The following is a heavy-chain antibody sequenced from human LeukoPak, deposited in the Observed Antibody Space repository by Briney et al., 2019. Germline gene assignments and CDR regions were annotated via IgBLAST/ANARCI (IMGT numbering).Heavy chain of an antibody. Sequence: SVKVSCKASGGTFSSYAISWVRQAPGQGLEWMGGIIPIFGTANYAQKIQGRVTITADESTSTAYMELSSLRSEDTAVYYCAREGSTVTTEDWFDPWGQGTLVTVSS. J-gene: IGHJ5*02. CDR2: IIPIFGTA. CDR1: GGTFSSYA. CDR3: AREGSTVTTEDWFDP. V-gene: IGHV1-69*13. D-gene: IGHD4-17*01.